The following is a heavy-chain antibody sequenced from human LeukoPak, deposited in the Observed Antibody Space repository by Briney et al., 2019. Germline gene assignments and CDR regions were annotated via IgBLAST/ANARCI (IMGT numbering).Heavy chain of an antibody. CDR3: ARDYYDFWSGYYYYYYYMDV. D-gene: IGHD3-3*01. CDR2: MKPNSGNT. V-gene: IGHV1-8*01. J-gene: IGHJ6*03. CDR1: GYTFTSYD. Sequence: ASVKVSCKASGYTFTSYDINWVRQATGQGLEWMGWMKPNSGNTGYAQKFQGRVTITRNTSISTAYMELSSLRSEDTAVYYCARDYYDFWSGYYYYYYYMDVWGKGTTVTVSS.